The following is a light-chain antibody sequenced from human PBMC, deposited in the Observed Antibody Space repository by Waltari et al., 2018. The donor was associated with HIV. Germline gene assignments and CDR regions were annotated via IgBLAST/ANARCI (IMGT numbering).Light chain of an antibody. J-gene: IGLJ2*01. V-gene: IGLV1-47*01. CDR1: RSNIGSNF. CDR3: AAWDDNLVGHVV. Sequence: SVLTQPPSASGTAGQRVTISCSGSRSNIGSNFVFWYQQFPGSAPKLLIYKNNQRFSGVPGRFSGSKSGTSASLAISGLRSEDEAAYYCAAWDDNLVGHVVFGGGTNLTV. CDR2: KNN.